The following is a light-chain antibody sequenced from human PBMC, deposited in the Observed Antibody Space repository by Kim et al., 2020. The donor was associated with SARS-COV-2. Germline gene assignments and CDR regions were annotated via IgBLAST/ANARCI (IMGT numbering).Light chain of an antibody. Sequence: QSALTQPPSVSGSPGQSVTISCTGTSSDVGGYNYVSWYQQHPGKAPKLMIYDVSKRPSGVPDRFSGSKSGNTASLTISGLQAEDEDDYYCSSYACSSTIYVFGGGTQLTVL. CDR3: SSYACSSTIYV. V-gene: IGLV2-8*01. J-gene: IGLJ7*01. CDR1: SSDVGGYNY. CDR2: DVS.